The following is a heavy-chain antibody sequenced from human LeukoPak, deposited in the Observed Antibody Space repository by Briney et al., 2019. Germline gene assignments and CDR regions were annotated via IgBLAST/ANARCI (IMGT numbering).Heavy chain of an antibody. V-gene: IGHV3-49*03. J-gene: IGHJ4*02. CDR2: IRSKAYGGTA. CDR1: GFTFGDHS. D-gene: IGHD3-9*01. CDR3: QADY. Sequence: GGSLRLSCTASGFTFGDHSVSWFRQAPGKGLEWVGFIRSKAYGGTAEYAASVKGRFTISRDDSKSVAYLQMDSLKTEDTAVDWFQADYWGQGTLVTVSS.